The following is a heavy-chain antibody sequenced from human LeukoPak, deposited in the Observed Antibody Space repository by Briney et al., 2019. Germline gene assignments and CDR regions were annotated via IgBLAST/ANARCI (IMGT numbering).Heavy chain of an antibody. V-gene: IGHV3-48*03. D-gene: IGHD6-13*01. J-gene: IGHJ6*03. CDR3: AKDATAVPGTVYMDV. CDR1: GFTFSSYE. CDR2: ISISGTTI. Sequence: PGGSLRLSCAASGFTFSSYEINWVRQAPGKGLEWVSYISISGTTIHYADSVKGRFTISRDNAKNSVYLQMTSLRAEDTALYYCAKDATAVPGTVYMDVWGKGTTVTISS.